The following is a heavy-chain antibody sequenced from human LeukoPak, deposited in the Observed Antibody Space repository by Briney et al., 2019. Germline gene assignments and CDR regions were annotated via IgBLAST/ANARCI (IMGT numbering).Heavy chain of an antibody. J-gene: IGHJ5*02. Sequence: GGSLRLSCAASGFTFSSYAMHWVRQAPGKGLEWVSYISSSGSTIYYADSVKGRFTISRDNAKNSLYLQMNSLRAEDTAVYYCARVIRGYYYGSGSYYSWFDPWGQGTLVTVSS. CDR2: ISSSGSTI. CDR1: GFTFSSYA. D-gene: IGHD3-10*01. CDR3: ARVIRGYYYGSGSYYSWFDP. V-gene: IGHV3-48*04.